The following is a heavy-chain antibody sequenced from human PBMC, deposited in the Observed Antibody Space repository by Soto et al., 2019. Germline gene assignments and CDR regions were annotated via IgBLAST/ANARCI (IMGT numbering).Heavy chain of an antibody. Sequence: GSLRLSCATSGFTFSLNDLSWVRQAPGKGLEWVSAISANGQGIYYADSVRGRFSISRDNSRNTVFLHMDSLRAEDTAVYYCAKDRDYPRDQFHYWGQGTLVTVSS. CDR1: GFTFSLND. CDR2: ISANGQGI. J-gene: IGHJ4*02. CDR3: AKDRDYPRDQFHY. V-gene: IGHV3-23*01. D-gene: IGHD2-2*01.